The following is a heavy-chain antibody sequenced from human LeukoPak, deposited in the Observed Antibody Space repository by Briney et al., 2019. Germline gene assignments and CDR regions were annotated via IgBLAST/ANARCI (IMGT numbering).Heavy chain of an antibody. Sequence: SVKVSCKASGGTFSSYAISWVRQAPGQGLEWMGGIIPIFGTANYAQKLQGRVTITADESTSTAYMELSSLRSEDTAVYYCARDGYYYYGMDVWGQGTTVTVSS. CDR1: GGTFSSYA. CDR3: ARDGYYYYGMDV. V-gene: IGHV1-69*01. J-gene: IGHJ6*02. CDR2: IIPIFGTA.